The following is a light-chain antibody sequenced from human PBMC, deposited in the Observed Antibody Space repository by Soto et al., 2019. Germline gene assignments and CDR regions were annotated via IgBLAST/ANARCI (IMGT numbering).Light chain of an antibody. V-gene: IGKV3-20*01. J-gene: IGKJ2*01. CDR3: QRYGSSPPFT. CDR1: QRVSSSY. Sequence: EIVLTQSPGTLSLSPGERATLSCRASQRVSSSYLAWYKQKPGQAPRLLIYGASSRATGIPDRFSGSGSGTDFTLTISRLEPEDFAVDFCQRYGSSPPFTFGQGTKVEI. CDR2: GAS.